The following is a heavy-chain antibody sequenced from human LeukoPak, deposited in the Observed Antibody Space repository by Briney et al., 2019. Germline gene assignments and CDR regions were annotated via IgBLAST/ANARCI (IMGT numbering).Heavy chain of an antibody. CDR3: ARASGPFDY. D-gene: IGHD3-10*01. J-gene: IGHJ4*02. CDR2: IWYDGSNK. Sequence: PGRSLRLSCAASGFTFSTYGMHWVRQAAGKGLEWVAVIWYDGSNKYYAGSVKGRFTISRDNSKNTLYLQMNSLRAEDTAVYSCARASGPFDYWGQGTLVTVSS. CDR1: GFTFSTYG. V-gene: IGHV3-33*01.